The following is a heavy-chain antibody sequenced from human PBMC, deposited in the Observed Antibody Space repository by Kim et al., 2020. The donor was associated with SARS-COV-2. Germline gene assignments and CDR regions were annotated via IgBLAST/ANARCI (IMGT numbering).Heavy chain of an antibody. CDR2: ISGSSTVI. CDR1: GFTFSSYS. V-gene: IGHV3-48*04. CDR3: ARGLSGVAGDY. D-gene: IGHD6-19*01. J-gene: IGHJ4*02. Sequence: GGSLRLSCAASGFTFSSYSMNWVRQAPGKGLEWVSYISGSSTVIYYADSVKGRFTISRDNARNSLYLQMISLRAEDTAVYYCARGLSGVAGDYWGQGTLVTVSS.